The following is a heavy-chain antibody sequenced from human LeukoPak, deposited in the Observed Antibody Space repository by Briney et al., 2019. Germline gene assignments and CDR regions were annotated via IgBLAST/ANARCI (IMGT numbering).Heavy chain of an antibody. V-gene: IGHV3-30-3*01. CDR1: GFTFSSYA. CDR2: ISYDGSNK. CDR3: AREEVIPFDY. D-gene: IGHD3-16*02. Sequence: GGSLRLSCAASGFTFSSYAMHWVRQAPGKGLEWVAVISYDGSNKYYADSVKGRFTISRDNSKNTLYLQMNSLRAEDTAVYYCAREEVIPFDYWGQGTLVTVSS. J-gene: IGHJ4*02.